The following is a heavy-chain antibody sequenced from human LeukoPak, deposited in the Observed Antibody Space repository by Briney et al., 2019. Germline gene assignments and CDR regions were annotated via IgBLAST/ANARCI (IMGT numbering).Heavy chain of an antibody. CDR3: ARGGGGNVWDTAMVGY. D-gene: IGHD5-18*01. J-gene: IGHJ4*02. CDR2: IYHSGST. Sequence: SETLSLTCAVSGGSISSGGYSWSWIRQPPGKGLEWIGYIYHSGSTYYNPSLKSRVTISVDRSKNQFSLKLSSVTAADTAVYYCARGGGGNVWDTAMVGYWGQGTLVTVSS. V-gene: IGHV4-30-2*01. CDR1: GGSISSGGYS.